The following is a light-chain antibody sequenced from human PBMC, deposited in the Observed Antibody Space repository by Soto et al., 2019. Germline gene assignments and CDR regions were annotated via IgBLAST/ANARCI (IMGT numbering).Light chain of an antibody. CDR1: QSVSSTY. CDR2: GAS. V-gene: IGKV3-20*01. J-gene: IGKJ1*01. Sequence: EIVLTQSRCTLSLSPGERAILSCRASQSVSSTYLAWYQQKPGQAPRLLIYGASNRATGIPDRFSGSGSGTDLTLTISRLEPEDFAVYYCQQYGGSRWTFGQGTRVDI. CDR3: QQYGGSRWT.